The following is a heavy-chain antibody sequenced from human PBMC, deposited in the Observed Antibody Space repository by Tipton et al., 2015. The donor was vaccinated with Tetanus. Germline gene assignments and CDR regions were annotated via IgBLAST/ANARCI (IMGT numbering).Heavy chain of an antibody. V-gene: IGHV4-4*07. CDR3: ARAGMVTDDRSKFDS. Sequence: PGLVKPSETLSLMCTVSGDSLYNFYWSWLRQPAGKGPEWIGRIYASGSANYRPSLEGRVTMSVDKSNNQVSLRMTSVTAADTAVYYCARAGMVTDDRSKFDSWGQGSLVSVSS. J-gene: IGHJ4*02. CDR2: IYASGSA. D-gene: IGHD2-21*02. CDR1: GDSLYNFY.